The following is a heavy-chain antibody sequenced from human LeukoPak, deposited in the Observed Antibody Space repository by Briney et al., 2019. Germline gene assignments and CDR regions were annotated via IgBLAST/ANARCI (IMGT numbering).Heavy chain of an antibody. CDR3: ARDSGTASFYYYYYYMDV. J-gene: IGHJ6*03. CDR2: IIPIFGTA. V-gene: IGHV1-69*13. Sequence: SVKVSCKASGGTFSSYAISWVRQAPGQGLEWMGGIIPIFGTANYAQKFQGRVTITADESTSTAYMELSSLRSEDTAVYYCARDSGTASFYYYYYYMDVWGKGTTVTVSS. D-gene: IGHD1-7*01. CDR1: GGTFSSYA.